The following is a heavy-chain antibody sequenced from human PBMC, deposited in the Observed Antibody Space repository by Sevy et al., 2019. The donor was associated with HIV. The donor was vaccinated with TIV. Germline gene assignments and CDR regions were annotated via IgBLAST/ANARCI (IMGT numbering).Heavy chain of an antibody. D-gene: IGHD3-3*01. CDR1: AFTFSTSA. V-gene: IGHV1-58*01. J-gene: IGHJ5*02. CDR2: IVVGSGST. CDR3: AATTDTIFGVVLMHNWFDP. Sequence: ASVKVSCKASAFTFSTSAVQWVRQSRGQRLEWIGWIVVGSGSTNYAQKFQGRVTFTRDMSTNTAYMEMSSLRSDDTVVYYCAATTDTIFGVVLMHNWFDPWGQGTLVTVSS.